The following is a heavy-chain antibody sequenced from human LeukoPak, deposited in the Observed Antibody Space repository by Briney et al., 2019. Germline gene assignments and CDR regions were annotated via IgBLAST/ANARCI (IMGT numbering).Heavy chain of an antibody. D-gene: IGHD1-14*01. CDR3: AREAGTTGTYYFDY. CDR2: IYYSGST. CDR1: GGSISSYY. V-gene: IGHV4-59*01. J-gene: IGHJ4*02. Sequence: PSETLSLTCTVSGGSISSYYWSWIRQPPGKGLEWIGYIYYSGSTNYNPSLKSRVTISVDTPKNQFSLKLSSVSAADTAVYYCAREAGTTGTYYFDYWGQGTLVTVSS.